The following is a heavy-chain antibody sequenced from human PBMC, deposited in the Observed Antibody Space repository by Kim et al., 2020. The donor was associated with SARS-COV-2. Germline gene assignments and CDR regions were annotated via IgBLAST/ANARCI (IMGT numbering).Heavy chain of an antibody. V-gene: IGHV4-61*01. CDR1: GGSVSSGSYY. CDR3: ARDDGSGSWGPGYYYYYGMDV. J-gene: IGHJ6*02. CDR2: IYYSGST. D-gene: IGHD3-10*01. Sequence: SETLSLTCTVSGGSVSSGSYYWSWIRQPPGKGLEWIGYIYYSGSTNYNPSLKSRVTISVDTSKNQFSLKLSSVTAADTAVYYCARDDGSGSWGPGYYYYYGMDVWGQGTTVTVSS.